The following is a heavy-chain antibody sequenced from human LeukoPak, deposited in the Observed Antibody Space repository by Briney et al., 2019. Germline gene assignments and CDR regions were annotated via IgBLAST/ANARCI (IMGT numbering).Heavy chain of an antibody. Sequence: ASVKVSCKASRYTFSSYDINWVREAAGQGLEWMRWMNPNTGRTGFAQKFQGRLTMTRDTSISSAYMELSSLRSEDTAVYYCARLSQTPDYYSSGGYYYLGYWGQGTPVTVSP. J-gene: IGHJ4*02. CDR3: ARLSQTPDYYSSGGYYYLGY. CDR2: MNPNTGRT. CDR1: RYTFSSYD. D-gene: IGHD3-22*01. V-gene: IGHV1-8*01.